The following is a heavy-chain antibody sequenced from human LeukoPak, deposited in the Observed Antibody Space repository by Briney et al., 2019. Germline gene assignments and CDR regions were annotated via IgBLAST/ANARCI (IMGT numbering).Heavy chain of an antibody. CDR2: IYYGGST. CDR3: ARAYYYASSAFDI. Sequence: SETLSLTCTVSGGSTSSNTYYWDWIRQPPGKGLECIGSIYYGGSTYYNPSLKSRVIISVDTSKNQFSLKLSSVTAADTAVYYCARAYYYASSAFDIWGQGTMVTVSS. D-gene: IGHD3-22*01. V-gene: IGHV4-39*01. J-gene: IGHJ3*02. CDR1: GGSTSSNTYY.